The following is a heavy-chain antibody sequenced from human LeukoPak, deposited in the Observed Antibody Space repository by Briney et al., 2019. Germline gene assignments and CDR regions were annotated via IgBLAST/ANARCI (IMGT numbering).Heavy chain of an antibody. CDR2: ISHSGST. D-gene: IGHD3-9*01. CDR3: ARGRLRYFDWLFPGAFDI. J-gene: IGHJ3*02. CDR1: GGSISNNNW. V-gene: IGHV4-4*02. Sequence: SETLSLTCAVSGGSISNNNWWSWVRQPPGKGLEWIGEISHSGSTNYNPSLKSRVTISVDTSKNQFSPKLSSVTAADTAVYYCARGRLRYFDWLFPGAFDIWGQGTMVTVSS.